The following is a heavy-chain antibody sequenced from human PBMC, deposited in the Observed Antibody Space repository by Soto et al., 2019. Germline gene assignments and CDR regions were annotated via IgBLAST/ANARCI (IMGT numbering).Heavy chain of an antibody. CDR1: GGSMFSYY. CDR3: AREGASSYASRHFDN. D-gene: IGHD3-16*01. CDR2: IYGSGGT. Sequence: QAQLQESGPGLVKASETLSLTCTVSGGSMFSYYWSWIRQPAGKGLEWIARIYGSGGTNYNPSLKSRVTMSLDTSKNKFSLRLTSVTAADTAVYYCAREGASSYASRHFDNWGPGTLVTVSS. V-gene: IGHV4-4*07. J-gene: IGHJ4*02.